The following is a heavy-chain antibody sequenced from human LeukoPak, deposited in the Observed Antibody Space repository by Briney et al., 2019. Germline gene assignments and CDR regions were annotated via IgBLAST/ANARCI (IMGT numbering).Heavy chain of an antibody. D-gene: IGHD5-18*01. J-gene: IGHJ4*02. V-gene: IGHV3-48*02. Sequence: PGGSLRLSCAASGFTFSSYAMSWVRQAPGKGLEWVSYISSSSSTIYYADSVKGRFTISRDNAKNSLYLQMNSLRDEDTAVYYCARERGYSYGSLGYWGQGTLVTVSS. CDR3: ARERGYSYGSLGY. CDR1: GFTFSSYA. CDR2: ISSSSSTI.